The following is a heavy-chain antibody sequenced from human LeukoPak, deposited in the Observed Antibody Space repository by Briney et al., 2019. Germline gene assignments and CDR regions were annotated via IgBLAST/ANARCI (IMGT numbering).Heavy chain of an antibody. V-gene: IGHV1-46*01. CDR1: GHTFTSYY. J-gene: IGHJ4*02. CDR3: ARGGGGSSIRKYYFDY. Sequence: GASVKVSCKASGHTFTSYYMHWVRQAPGQGLEWMGIINPSGGSTSYAQKFQGRVTMTRDMSTSTVYMELSSLRSEDTAVYYCARGGGGSSIRKYYFDYWGQGTLATVSS. D-gene: IGHD1-26*01. CDR2: INPSGGST.